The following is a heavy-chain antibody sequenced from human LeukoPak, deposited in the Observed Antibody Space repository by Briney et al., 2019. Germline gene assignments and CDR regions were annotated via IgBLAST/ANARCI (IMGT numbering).Heavy chain of an antibody. V-gene: IGHV3-23*01. CDR1: GITLSNYG. D-gene: IGHD3-10*01. Sequence: GGSLRLSCAVSGITLSNYGMSWVRQAPGKGLQWVAGISDRGGSTNYADSVKGRFTISRDNSKNTLYLQMNSLRAEDTAVYFCAKRGVVIRAVIIVGFHKEAYYFDYWGQGALVTVSS. CDR2: ISDRGGST. J-gene: IGHJ4*02. CDR3: AKRGVVIRAVIIVGFHKEAYYFDY.